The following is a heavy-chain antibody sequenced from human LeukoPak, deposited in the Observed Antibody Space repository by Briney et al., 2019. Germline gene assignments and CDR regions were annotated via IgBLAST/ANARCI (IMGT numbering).Heavy chain of an antibody. Sequence: PGGSLRLSCAASGFNFSPYWMHWVRQAPGKGPVWVSRINNDGTSTWYAESVKGRFTISRDNARNTVSLQMSSLRAEDTALYYCARDQDGVGTTIDLWGQGTLVTVSS. CDR3: ARDQDGVGTTIDL. J-gene: IGHJ5*02. V-gene: IGHV3-74*01. CDR2: INNDGTST. CDR1: GFNFSPYW. D-gene: IGHD1-26*01.